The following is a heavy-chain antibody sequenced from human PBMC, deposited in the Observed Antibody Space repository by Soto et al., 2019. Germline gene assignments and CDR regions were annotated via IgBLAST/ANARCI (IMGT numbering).Heavy chain of an antibody. CDR1: GYTFTSYA. CDR2: INAGNGNT. CDR3: ATSYGSGYRAFDY. V-gene: IGHV1-3*01. J-gene: IGHJ4*02. D-gene: IGHD3-10*01. Sequence: ASVKVSCKASGYTFTSYAMHWVRQAPGQRLEWMGWINAGNGNTKYSQKFQGRVTMTADKSTSTAYMELRSLRSEGTAFYYCATSYGSGYRAFDYWGQGALVTVSS.